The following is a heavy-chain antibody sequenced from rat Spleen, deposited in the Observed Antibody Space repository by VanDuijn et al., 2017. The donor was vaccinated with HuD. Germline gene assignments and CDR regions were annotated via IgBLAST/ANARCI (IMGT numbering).Heavy chain of an antibody. Sequence: EVQLVESGGGLVQPGRSLKLSCVASGFTFSSYWMGWVRQTPTKGLEWVASISTGGGNTYYRDSVKGRFTISRDNAKSTLYLQMNSRRSEDTATYYCTKDQTDYGLFDYWGQGVMVTVSS. D-gene: IGHD1-9*01. V-gene: IGHV5-27*01. CDR2: ISTGGGNT. CDR3: TKDQTDYGLFDY. J-gene: IGHJ2*01. CDR1: GFTFSSYW.